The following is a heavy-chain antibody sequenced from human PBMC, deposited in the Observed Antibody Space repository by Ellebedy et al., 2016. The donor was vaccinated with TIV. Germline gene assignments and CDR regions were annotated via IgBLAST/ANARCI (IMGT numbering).Heavy chain of an antibody. D-gene: IGHD5-18*01. CDR2: IKADGSKT. J-gene: IGHJ4*02. CDR1: GFTFSSGW. Sequence: GESLKISCAASGFTFSSGWMSWVRQAPGKGLEWVANIKADGSKTYQLDSVKGRFAITRDDAKNSLYLQMNSLRPEDTAVYYCAKSVDTAMVYFDYWGQGTLVTVSS. V-gene: IGHV3-7*03. CDR3: AKSVDTAMVYFDY.